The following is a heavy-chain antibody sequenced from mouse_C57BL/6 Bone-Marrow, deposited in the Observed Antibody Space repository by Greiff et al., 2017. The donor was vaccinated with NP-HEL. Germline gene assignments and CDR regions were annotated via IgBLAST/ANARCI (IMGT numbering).Heavy chain of an antibody. V-gene: IGHV2-2*01. J-gene: IGHJ4*01. Sequence: VHLVESGPGLVQPSQSLSITCTVSGFSLTSYGVHWVRQSPGKGLEWLGVIWSGGSTDYNAAFISRLSISKDNSKSQVFFKMNSLQADDTAIYYCARRDGSSHYYSMDYWGQGTSVTVSS. D-gene: IGHD1-1*01. CDR1: GFSLTSYG. CDR2: IWSGGST. CDR3: ARRDGSSHYYSMDY.